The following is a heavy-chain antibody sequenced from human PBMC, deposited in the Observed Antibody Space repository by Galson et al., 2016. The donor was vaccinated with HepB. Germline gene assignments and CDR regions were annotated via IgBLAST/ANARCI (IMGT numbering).Heavy chain of an antibody. D-gene: IGHD4-17*01. V-gene: IGHV4-4*02. J-gene: IGHJ5*02. CDR3: ASDYGEYVTGRGWFAP. CDR2: IYQTGST. CDR1: GGSISSTNW. Sequence: SETLSLTCAVSGGSISSTNWWSWVRQPPGRGLEWIGEIYQTGSTNYNPSLESRITISLDTSRNQFSLKLTSVTAADTAVYYCASDYGEYVTGRGWFAPWGQGTLVIVSS.